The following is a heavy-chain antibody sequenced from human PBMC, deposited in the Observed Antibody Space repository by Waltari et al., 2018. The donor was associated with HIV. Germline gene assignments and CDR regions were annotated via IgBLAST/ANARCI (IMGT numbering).Heavy chain of an antibody. CDR1: GFTFSGYD. Sequence: QVQLVVSGGGVVQPGGSLRLPSAASGFTFSGYDMHWVRPAPGKGLEWVAVISYDGSNKYYAASVKGRFTISRDNSKNTLYLQMNSLRAEDTAVYYCARDQTMTRAFDIWGQGTMVTVSS. D-gene: IGHD3-22*01. V-gene: IGHV3-30*16. CDR3: ARDQTMTRAFDI. J-gene: IGHJ3*02. CDR2: ISYDGSNK.